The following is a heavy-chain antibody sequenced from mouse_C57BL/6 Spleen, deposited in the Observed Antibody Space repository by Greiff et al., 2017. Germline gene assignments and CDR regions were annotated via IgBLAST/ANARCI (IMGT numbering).Heavy chain of an antibody. CDR3: ARSPFYYGSSYWYFDV. D-gene: IGHD1-1*01. J-gene: IGHJ1*03. Sequence: QVQLQQPGTELVKPGASVKLSCKASGYTFTSYWMHWVKQRPGQGLEWIGNINPSNGGTNYNEKFKSKATLTVDKSSSTAYMQLSSLTSEDSAVXYCARSPFYYGSSYWYFDVWGTGTTVTVSS. CDR2: INPSNGGT. CDR1: GYTFTSYW. V-gene: IGHV1-53*01.